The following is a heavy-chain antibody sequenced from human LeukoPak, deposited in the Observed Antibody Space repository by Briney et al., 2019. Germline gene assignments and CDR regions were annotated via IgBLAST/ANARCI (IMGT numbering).Heavy chain of an antibody. D-gene: IGHD3-10*02. Sequence: GGSLRLSCAASGFTFSSYGMTWVRQAPGKGLEWVSYISSSGSTIYYADSVKGRFTISRDNAKNSLSLQMNSLRAEDTAVYYCAELGITMIGGVWGKGTTVSISS. CDR3: AELGITMIGGV. V-gene: IGHV3-48*04. J-gene: IGHJ6*04. CDR2: ISSSGSTI. CDR1: GFTFSSYG.